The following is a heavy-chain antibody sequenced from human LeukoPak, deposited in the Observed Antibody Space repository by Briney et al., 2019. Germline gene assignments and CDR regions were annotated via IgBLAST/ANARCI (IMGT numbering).Heavy chain of an antibody. CDR2: ISYDGSNK. CDR1: GFTVRSNY. V-gene: IGHV3-30-3*01. J-gene: IGHJ4*02. D-gene: IGHD3-16*02. Sequence: QTGGSLRLSCAASGFTVRSNYMSWVRQAPGKGLEWVAVISYDGSNKYYADSVKGRFTISRDNSKNTLYLQMNSLRAEDTAVYYCARDPTTFGGVIARYFDYWGQGTLVTVSS. CDR3: ARDPTTFGGVIARYFDY.